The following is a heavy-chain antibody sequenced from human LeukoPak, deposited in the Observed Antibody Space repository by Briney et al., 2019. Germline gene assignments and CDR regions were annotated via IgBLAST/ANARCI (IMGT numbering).Heavy chain of an antibody. D-gene: IGHD6-19*01. CDR1: GGTFSSYA. CDR3: ARDMWRVRGDAFDI. V-gene: IGHV1-69*05. CDR2: IIPIFGTA. Sequence: SVKVSCKASGGTFSSYAISWVRQAPGQGLEWMGGIIPIFGTANYTQKFQGRVTITTDESTSTAYMELSSLRSEDTAVYYCARDMWRVRGDAFDIWGQGTMVTVSS. J-gene: IGHJ3*02.